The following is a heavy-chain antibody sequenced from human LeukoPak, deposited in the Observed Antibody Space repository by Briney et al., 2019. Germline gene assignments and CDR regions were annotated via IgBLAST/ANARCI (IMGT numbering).Heavy chain of an antibody. D-gene: IGHD3-9*01. CDR1: GYSISSGYY. J-gene: IGHJ6*04. CDR2: IYHSGST. V-gene: IGHV4-38-2*01. CDR3: ARGLRYFDWLPLFGMDV. Sequence: SETLSLTCAVSGYSISSGYYWGWIRQPPGKGLEWIGSIYHSGSTYYNPSLKSRVTISVDTSKNQFSLKLSSVTAADTAVYYCARGLRYFDWLPLFGMDVWGKGTTVTVSS.